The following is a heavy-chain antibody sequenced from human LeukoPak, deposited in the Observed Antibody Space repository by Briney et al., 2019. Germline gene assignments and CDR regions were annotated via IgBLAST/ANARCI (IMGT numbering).Heavy chain of an antibody. CDR1: GGTFSSYA. CDR2: IIPILGIA. J-gene: IGHJ4*02. V-gene: IGHV1-69*04. CDR3: ARLGGGASGWYEGRGDFDC. Sequence: GSSVKVSCKASGGTFSSYAISWVRQAPGQGLEWMGRIIPILGIANYAQKFQGRVTITADKSTSTAYMELSSLRSEDTAVYYCARLGGGASGWYEGRGDFDCWGQGTLVTVS. D-gene: IGHD6-19*01.